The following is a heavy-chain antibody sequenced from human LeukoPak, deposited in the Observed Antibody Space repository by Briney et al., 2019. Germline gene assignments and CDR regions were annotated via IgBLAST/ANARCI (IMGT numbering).Heavy chain of an antibody. D-gene: IGHD6-25*01. J-gene: IGHJ4*02. Sequence: GGSLRLSCAASGFTFNRVWMSWVRQAPGEGLEWVGYIKEDGSEKEYADSVKGRVTIYRDNAKSSVDLPMNSLRAEDPAVYYCARDVKGGNFDYWGQGTLVTVSS. CDR2: IKEDGSEK. V-gene: IGHV3-7*03. CDR1: GFTFNRVW. CDR3: ARDVKGGNFDY.